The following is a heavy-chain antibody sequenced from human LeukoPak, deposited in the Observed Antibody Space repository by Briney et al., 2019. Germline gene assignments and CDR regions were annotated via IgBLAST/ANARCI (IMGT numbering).Heavy chain of an antibody. Sequence: GGSLRLSCAASGFTFSNYEMNWVRQAPGKGLEWVSYISSSGSAIYHADSVKGRFTISRDNAKNSLYLQMNSLRAEETAVYYCAVFDGVIPFYYSGPGTLVPVFS. CDR3: AVFDGVIPFYY. J-gene: IGHJ4*02. CDR2: ISSSGSAI. D-gene: IGHD2-8*01. V-gene: IGHV3-48*03. CDR1: GFTFSNYE.